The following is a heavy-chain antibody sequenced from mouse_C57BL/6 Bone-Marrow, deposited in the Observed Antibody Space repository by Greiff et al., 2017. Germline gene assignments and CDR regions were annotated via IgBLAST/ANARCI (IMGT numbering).Heavy chain of an antibody. CDR1: GYTFTSYG. CDR3: ARNKGAWFAY. V-gene: IGHV1-81*01. CDR2: IYPRSGNT. D-gene: IGHD3-3*01. J-gene: IGHJ3*01. Sequence: VKLQQSGAELARPGASVKLSCKASGYTFTSYGISWVKQRTGQGLEWIGEIYPRSGNTYYNEKFKGKATLTADKSSSTAYMELRSLTSEDSAVYFCARNKGAWFAYWGQGTLVTVSA.